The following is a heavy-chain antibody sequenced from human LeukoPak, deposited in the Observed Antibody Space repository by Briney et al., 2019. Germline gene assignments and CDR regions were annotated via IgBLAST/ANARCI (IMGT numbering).Heavy chain of an antibody. J-gene: IGHJ3*02. CDR2: IIPIFGTA. CDR1: GGTFSSYA. D-gene: IGHD5-12*01. Sequence: ASVMVSCKASGGTFSSYAISWVRQAPGQGLEWMGGIIPIFGTANYAQKFQGRVTITADESTSTAYMELSSLRSEDTAVYYCARALIGLVLATNAFDIWGQGTMVTVSS. CDR3: ARALIGLVLATNAFDI. V-gene: IGHV1-69*13.